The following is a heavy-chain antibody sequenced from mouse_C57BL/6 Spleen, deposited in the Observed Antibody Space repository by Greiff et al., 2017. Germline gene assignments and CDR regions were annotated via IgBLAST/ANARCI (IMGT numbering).Heavy chain of an antibody. CDR3: ARNPYYYGSSYKEGYSMDY. CDR1: GYTFTSYW. Sequence: VQLQQPGAELVKPGASVKMSCKASGYTFTSYWITWVKQRPGQGLEWIGDICPGSGSTNYNEKFKSKATLTVDTSSSTAYMQLSSLTSEDSAVHYCARNPYYYGSSYKEGYSMDYWGQGASVTVSS. CDR2: ICPGSGST. V-gene: IGHV1-55*01. D-gene: IGHD1-1*01. J-gene: IGHJ4*01.